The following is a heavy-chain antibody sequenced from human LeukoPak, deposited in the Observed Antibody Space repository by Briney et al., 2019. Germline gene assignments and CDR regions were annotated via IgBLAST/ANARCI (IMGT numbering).Heavy chain of an antibody. D-gene: IGHD1-1*01. V-gene: IGHV4-59*01. CDR3: ARDTGRDGGFDY. CDR2: IHYTGTT. J-gene: IGHJ4*02. Sequence: SETLSLTCTVSGDSITSYHWGWIRQPPGKGPEWIGFIHYTGTTNYSPSLRSRVTISVDTSKNQFSLKLSSVTAADTAVYYCARDTGRDGGFDYWGQGTLVTVSS. CDR1: GDSITSYH.